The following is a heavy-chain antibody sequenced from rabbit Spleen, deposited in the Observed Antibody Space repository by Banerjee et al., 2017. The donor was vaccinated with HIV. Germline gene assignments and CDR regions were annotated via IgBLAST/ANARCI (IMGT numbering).Heavy chain of an antibody. CDR3: ARDTGSSFSTYGMDL. J-gene: IGHJ6*01. CDR1: GFSFSSRYY. D-gene: IGHD8-1*01. V-gene: IGHV1S40*01. CDR2: IGSGATGNT. Sequence: QSLAESGGGLVQPEGSLTLTCTASGFSFSSRYYMCWVRQAPGKGLEWIGCIGSGATGNTYYASWAKGRFTSSKTSSTTVTLQMTSLTVADTAPYFCARDTGSSFSTYGMDLWGPGTLVTVS.